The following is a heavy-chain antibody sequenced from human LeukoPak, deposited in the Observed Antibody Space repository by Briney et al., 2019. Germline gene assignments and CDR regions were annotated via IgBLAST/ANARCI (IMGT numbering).Heavy chain of an antibody. D-gene: IGHD3-10*01. CDR2: IYYSGNT. V-gene: IGHV4-59*01. J-gene: IGHJ4*02. CDR3: ARDRGHFDY. CDR1: GGSISSSY. Sequence: SETLSLTCTVSGGSISSSYWSWIRQPPGKGLEWIGYIYYSGNTNHNPSLMSRVTISVDTSKNQFSLRLSSVTAADTAVYYCARDRGHFDYWGQGTLVTVSS.